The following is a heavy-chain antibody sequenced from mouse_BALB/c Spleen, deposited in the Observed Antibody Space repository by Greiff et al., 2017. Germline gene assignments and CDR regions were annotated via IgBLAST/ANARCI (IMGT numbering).Heavy chain of an antibody. Sequence: EVQLVESGGGLVKPGGSLKLSCAASGFTFSSYAMSWVRQTPEKRLEWVATISSGGSYTYYPDSVKGRFTISRDNAKNTLYLQMSSLRSEDTAMYYCARTFITTEFDYWGQGTTLTVSS. D-gene: IGHD1-1*01. CDR3: ARTFITTEFDY. V-gene: IGHV5-9-3*01. CDR1: GFTFSSYA. J-gene: IGHJ2*01. CDR2: ISSGGSYT.